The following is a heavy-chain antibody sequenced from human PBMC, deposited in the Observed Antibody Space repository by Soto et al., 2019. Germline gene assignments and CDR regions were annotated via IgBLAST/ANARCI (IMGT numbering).Heavy chain of an antibody. V-gene: IGHV1-18*01. J-gene: IGHJ2*01. D-gene: IGHD6-19*01. CDR3: ARSRTIAVAGTTWYFDL. CDR2: INAYNSNT. CDR1: GYTFTSYG. Sequence: QVQLVQSGAEVKKPGASVKVSCKASGYTFTSYGITWVRQAPGQGLEWMEHINAYNSNTNYAQKFQGRVTITTDTATSTAYMGLRGLRSDDTVLYYCARSRTIAVAGTTWYFDLWGPGTLVTVSS.